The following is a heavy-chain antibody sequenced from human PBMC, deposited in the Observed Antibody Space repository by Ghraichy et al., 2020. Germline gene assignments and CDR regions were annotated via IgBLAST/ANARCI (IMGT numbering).Heavy chain of an antibody. CDR3: ARGPMIERLHAFDI. Sequence: SETLSLTCTVSGGSISSYYWSWIRQPPGKGLEWIGYIYYSGSTNYNPSLKSRVTISVDTSKNQFSLKLSSVTAADTAVYYCARGPMIERLHAFDIWGQGTMVTVSS. V-gene: IGHV4-59*01. CDR1: GGSISSYY. D-gene: IGHD3-22*01. J-gene: IGHJ3*02. CDR2: IYYSGST.